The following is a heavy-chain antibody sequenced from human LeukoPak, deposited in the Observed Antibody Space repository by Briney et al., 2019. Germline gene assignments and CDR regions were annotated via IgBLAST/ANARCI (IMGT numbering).Heavy chain of an antibody. V-gene: IGHV3-30-3*01. J-gene: IGHJ4*02. CDR3: AGTATVEWLLPLDY. D-gene: IGHD3-3*01. CDR1: GFTFSSYA. CDR2: ISYDGSNK. Sequence: PGRSLRLSCAASGFTFSSYAMHWVRQAPGEGLEWVAVISYDGSNKYYADSVKGRFTISRDNSKNTLYLQMNSLRAEDTAVYYCAGTATVEWLLPLDYWGQGTLVTVSS.